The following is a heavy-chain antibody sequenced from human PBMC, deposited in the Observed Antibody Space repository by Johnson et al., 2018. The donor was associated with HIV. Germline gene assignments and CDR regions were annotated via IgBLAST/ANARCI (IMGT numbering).Heavy chain of an antibody. Sequence: QVQLVESGGGVVPPGTSLRVSCAASGFTFSSFAMHWVRQAPGKGLEWVAFISYDGNNKYDADSMKGRFIISRDNSKKTLSLQMNSLRGDDTAVYYCAREGGRDAFDIWGQGTMVTVSS. J-gene: IGHJ3*02. CDR2: ISYDGNNK. V-gene: IGHV3-30-3*01. CDR1: GFTFSSFA. D-gene: IGHD2-15*01. CDR3: AREGGRDAFDI.